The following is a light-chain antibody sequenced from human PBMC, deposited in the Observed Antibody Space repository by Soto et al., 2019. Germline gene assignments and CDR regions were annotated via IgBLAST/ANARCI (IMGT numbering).Light chain of an antibody. J-gene: IGLJ2*01. CDR1: RSDVGGYNL. CDR2: DDN. V-gene: IGLV2-23*01. Sequence: QSGLTQTASVSGSPGQSITMSCTGSRSDVGGYNLVSWYQQHPGKAPKLLISDDNKRPSGVSDRFSGSKSGNTASLTISGLQAEDEGDYYCSAHAGRITLVFGGGTKLTVL. CDR3: SAHAGRITLV.